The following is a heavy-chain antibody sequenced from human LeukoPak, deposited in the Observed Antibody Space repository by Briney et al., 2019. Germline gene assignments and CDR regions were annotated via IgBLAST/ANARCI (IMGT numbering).Heavy chain of an antibody. CDR2: IYHSGST. CDR3: ARGVYDSSGYYWDY. Sequence: SETLSLTCAVSGGSISSGGYSWSWIRQPPGKGLEWIGYIYHSGSTYYNPSLKSRVTISVDRSKSQFSLKLSSVTAADTAVYYCARGVYDSSGYYWDYWGQGTLVTVSS. CDR1: GGSISSGGYS. V-gene: IGHV4-30-2*01. J-gene: IGHJ4*02. D-gene: IGHD3-22*01.